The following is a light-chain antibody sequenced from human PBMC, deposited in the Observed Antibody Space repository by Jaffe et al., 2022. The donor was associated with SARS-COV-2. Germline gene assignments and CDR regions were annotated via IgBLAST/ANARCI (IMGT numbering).Light chain of an antibody. CDR3: QQRSNWPLT. CDR1: QSVSSY. V-gene: IGKV3-11*01. J-gene: IGKJ4*01. CDR2: DAS. Sequence: EIVLTQSPATLSLSPGERATLSCRASQSVSSYLAWYQLKPGQAPRLLMYDASNRATGIPARFSGSGSGTDFTLTISSLEPEDFAVYYCQQRSNWPLTFGGGTKVEIK.